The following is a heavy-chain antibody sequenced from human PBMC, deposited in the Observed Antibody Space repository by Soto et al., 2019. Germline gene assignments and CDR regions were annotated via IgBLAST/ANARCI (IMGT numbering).Heavy chain of an antibody. CDR3: ARIGWAENYDILTGGYYYYYYMDV. V-gene: IGHV4-59*08. Sequence: SETLSLTCTVSGCSISSYYWSWIRQPPGKGLEWIGYIYYSGSTNYNPSHKSRVTISVDTSKNQFSLKLSSVTAADTAVYYCARIGWAENYDILTGGYYYYYYMDVWGKGTTVTVSS. D-gene: IGHD3-9*01. J-gene: IGHJ6*03. CDR1: GCSISSYY. CDR2: IYYSGST.